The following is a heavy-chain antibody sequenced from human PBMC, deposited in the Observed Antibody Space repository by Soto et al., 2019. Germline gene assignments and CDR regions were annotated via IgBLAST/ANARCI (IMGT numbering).Heavy chain of an antibody. Sequence: RASVKVSCKASGYTFTSYGISWVRQAPGQGLEWMGWISAYNGNTNYAQKLQGRVTMTTDTSTSTAYMELRSLRSDDTAVYYCARFVVVVAATSDAFDIWGQGTMVTVSS. CDR3: ARFVVVVAATSDAFDI. CDR1: GYTFTSYG. J-gene: IGHJ3*02. V-gene: IGHV1-18*01. D-gene: IGHD2-15*01. CDR2: ISAYNGNT.